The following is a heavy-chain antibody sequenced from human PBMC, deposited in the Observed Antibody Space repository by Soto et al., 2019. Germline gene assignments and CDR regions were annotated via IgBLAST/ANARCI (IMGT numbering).Heavy chain of an antibody. Sequence: SETLSLTCIVSGGSISNVNDCWSWIRQRPDKGLEWIGHIYSGGSIYYSPSLKSRVTISVDTSKNQFSLKLSSVTAADTAVYYCARRERAAGTDWWFDSWGQGTLVIVSS. CDR3: ARRERAAGTDWWFDS. J-gene: IGHJ5*01. V-gene: IGHV4-39*01. CDR1: GGSISNVNDC. D-gene: IGHD6-13*01. CDR2: IYSGGSI.